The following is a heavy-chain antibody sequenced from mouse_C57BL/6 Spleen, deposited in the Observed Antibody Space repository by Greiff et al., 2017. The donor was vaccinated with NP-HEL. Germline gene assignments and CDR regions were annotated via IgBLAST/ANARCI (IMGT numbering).Heavy chain of an antibody. D-gene: IGHD2-3*01. CDR2: IDPSASET. V-gene: IGHV1-52*01. CDR1: GYTFTSYW. CDR3: ARSPLYDGYCDY. Sequence: QVQLKQPGAELVRPGSSVKLSCKASGYTFTSYWMHWVTQRPIQGLEWIGNIDPSASETHYNQKFKDQATLTVDKSSSTAYMQLSSLTSEDSAVYYCARSPLYDGYCDYWGQGTTLTVSS. J-gene: IGHJ2*01.